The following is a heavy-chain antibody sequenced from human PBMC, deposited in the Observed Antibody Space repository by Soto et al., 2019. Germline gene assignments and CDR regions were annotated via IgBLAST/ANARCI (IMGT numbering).Heavy chain of an antibody. CDR3: ARDRYCSGGSCYRSFAFDI. Sequence: ASVKVSCKASGCTFSSYTISWVRQAPGQGLEWMGRIIPILGIANYAQKFQGRVTITADKSTSTAYMELSSLRSEDTAVYYCARDRYCSGGSCYRSFAFDIWGQGTMVT. CDR1: GCTFSSYT. D-gene: IGHD2-15*01. CDR2: IIPILGIA. J-gene: IGHJ3*02. V-gene: IGHV1-69*04.